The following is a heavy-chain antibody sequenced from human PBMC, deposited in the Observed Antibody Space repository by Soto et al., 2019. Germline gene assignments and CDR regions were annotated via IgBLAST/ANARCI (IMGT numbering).Heavy chain of an antibody. CDR2: INPNSGGT. CDR3: ARDNSYSCIAARDYYYGMDV. V-gene: IGHV1-2*02. J-gene: IGHJ6*02. D-gene: IGHD6-6*01. CDR1: GYTFTGYY. Sequence: ASVKVSCKASGYTFTGYYMHWVRQAPGQGLEWMGWINPNSGGTNYAQKFQGRVTMTRDTSISTAYMELSRLRSDDTAVYYCARDNSYSCIAARDYYYGMDVWGQGTTVTVSS.